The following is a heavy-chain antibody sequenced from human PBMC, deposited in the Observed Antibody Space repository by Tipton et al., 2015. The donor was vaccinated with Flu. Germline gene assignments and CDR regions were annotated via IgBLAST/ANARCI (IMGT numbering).Heavy chain of an antibody. CDR3: ARESRWAYYYDSSGYWN. D-gene: IGHD3-22*01. CDR1: GFTFSSYS. V-gene: IGHV3-21*01. CDR2: ISSSSSYI. J-gene: IGHJ4*02. Sequence: SLRLSCAASGFTFSSYSMNWVRQAPGKGLEWVSSISSSSSYIYYADSVKGRFTISRDNAKNSLYLQMNSLRAEDTAVYYCARESRWAYYYDSSGYWNWGQGTLVTVSS.